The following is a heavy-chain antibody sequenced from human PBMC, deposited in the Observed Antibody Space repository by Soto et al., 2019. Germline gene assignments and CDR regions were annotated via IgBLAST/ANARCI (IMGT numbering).Heavy chain of an antibody. Sequence: QVQLQESGPGLVKPSETRSLTCTVSGGSISSYYWSWIRQPPGKGLEWIGYIYYSGSTNYNPSLKSRVTISVDTSKNQFSLQLSSVTGADTAVYYCARLVRGYSSSWYFDYWGQGTLVTVSS. CDR3: ARLVRGYSSSWYFDY. J-gene: IGHJ4*01. V-gene: IGHV4-59*08. CDR1: GGSISSYY. CDR2: IYYSGST. D-gene: IGHD6-13*01.